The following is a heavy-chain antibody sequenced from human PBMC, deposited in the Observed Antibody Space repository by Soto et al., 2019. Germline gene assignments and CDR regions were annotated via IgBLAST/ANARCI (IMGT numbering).Heavy chain of an antibody. D-gene: IGHD2-2*01. V-gene: IGHV4-34*01. J-gene: IGHJ5*02. CDR3: ARDGFCTSTTCRVGNWFDP. CDR2: INHRGST. CDR1: GGSFSGYY. Sequence: QVQLQQWGAGLLKPSETLSLTCVVYGGSFSGYYWSWIRQSPGKGLEWIGGINHRGSTNYNPSLESRVTISVDTSKNQFSLKLPSVTAADTAMYYCARDGFCTSTTCRVGNWFDPWGQVTLVTVSS.